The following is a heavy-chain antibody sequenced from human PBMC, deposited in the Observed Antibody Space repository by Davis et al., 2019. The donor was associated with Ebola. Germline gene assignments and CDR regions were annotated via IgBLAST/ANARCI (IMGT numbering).Heavy chain of an antibody. CDR3: ARDGYYYDSSAYFDY. J-gene: IGHJ4*02. D-gene: IGHD3-22*01. CDR2: IYYSGST. CDR1: GGSISSGDYY. Sequence: SETLSLTCTVSGGSISSGDYYWSWIRQPPGKGLEWIGYIYYSGSTYYNPSLKSRVTISVDTSKNQFSLKLSSVTAADTAVYYCARDGYYYDSSAYFDYWGQGTLVTVSS. V-gene: IGHV4-30-4*01.